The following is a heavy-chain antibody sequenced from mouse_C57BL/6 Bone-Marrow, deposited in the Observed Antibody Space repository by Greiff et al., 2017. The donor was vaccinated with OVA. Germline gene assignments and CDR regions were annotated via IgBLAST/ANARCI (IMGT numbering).Heavy chain of an antibody. CDR2: INPSSGYT. J-gene: IGHJ1*03. CDR3: SSASTTVVARYFDF. V-gene: IGHV1-4*01. CDR1: GYTFTSYT. Sequence: QVQLQQSGAELVRPGASVKLSCKASGYTFTSYTMHWVKQRPGQGLEWIGYINPSSGYTKYNQKFKDKATLTADKAYSTAYMHLRSLTSEDSAVASFSSASTTVVARYFDFWGKGTTVTVSS. D-gene: IGHD1-1*01.